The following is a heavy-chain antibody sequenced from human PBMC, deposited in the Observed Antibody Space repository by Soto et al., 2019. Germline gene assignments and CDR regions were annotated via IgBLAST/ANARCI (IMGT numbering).Heavy chain of an antibody. D-gene: IGHD3-3*01. J-gene: IGHJ4*02. V-gene: IGHV3-23*01. CDR1: GFTFSSYA. CDR2: ISGSGGST. Sequence: PGGSLRLSCAASGFTFSSYAMSWVRQAPGKGLEWVSAISGSGGSTYYADSVKGRFTISRDNSKNTLYLQMNSLRAEDTAVYYCASCDLRFLEWLSNTYYFDYWGQGTLVTVSS. CDR3: ASCDLRFLEWLSNTYYFDY.